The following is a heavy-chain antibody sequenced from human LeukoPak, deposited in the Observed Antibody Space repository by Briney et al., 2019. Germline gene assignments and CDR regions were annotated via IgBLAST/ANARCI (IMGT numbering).Heavy chain of an antibody. CDR3: ARDWRSGGIYYYYGMDV. V-gene: IGHV1-18*01. J-gene: IGHJ6*02. Sequence: ASVKASCKASGYTFTSYGISWVRQAPGQGLEWMGWISAYNGNTNYAQKLQGRVTMTTDTSTSTAYTELRSLRSDDTAVYYCARDWRSGGIYYYYGMDVWGQGTTVTVSS. CDR2: ISAYNGNT. CDR1: GYTFTSYG. D-gene: IGHD3-10*01.